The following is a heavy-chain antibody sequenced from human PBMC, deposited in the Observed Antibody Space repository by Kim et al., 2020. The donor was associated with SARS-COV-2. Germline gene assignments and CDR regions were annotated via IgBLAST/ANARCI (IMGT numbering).Heavy chain of an antibody. CDR3: ARPGGSGSYYSWVDP. CDR1: GFTFSSYA. D-gene: IGHD3-10*01. V-gene: IGHV3-30-3*01. Sequence: GGSLRLSCAASGFTFSSYAMHWVRQAPGKGLEWVAVISYDGSNKYYADSAKGRFTISRDNSKNTLYLQMNSLRAEDTAVYYCARPGGSGSYYSWVDPWG. CDR2: ISYDGSNK. J-gene: IGHJ5*02.